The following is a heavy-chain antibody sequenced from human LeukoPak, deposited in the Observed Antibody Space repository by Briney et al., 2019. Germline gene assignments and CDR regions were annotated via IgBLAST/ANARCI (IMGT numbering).Heavy chain of an antibody. J-gene: IGHJ4*02. CDR3: AREPSSGYYVYFDY. D-gene: IGHD3-22*01. V-gene: IGHV3-21*01. CDR1: GFTLSSYS. Sequence: GGSLRLSCAASGFTLSSYSMNWVRQAPGKGLEWVSSISSSSSYIYYADSVKGRFTISRDNAKNSLYLQMNSLRAEDTAVYYCAREPSSGYYVYFDYWGQGTLVTVSS. CDR2: ISSSSSYI.